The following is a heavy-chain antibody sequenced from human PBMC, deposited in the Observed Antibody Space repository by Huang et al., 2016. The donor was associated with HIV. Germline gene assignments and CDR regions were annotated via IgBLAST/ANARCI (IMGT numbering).Heavy chain of an antibody. Sequence: QVQLQQWGAGLLKPSETLALTCAVYGESLGTYYWAWIRRPPGKGLQWIGEVKDGGEIKYNPSRESRVTRSVDTSRNQVSLTLTAMTAADTATYYCARRFRVAATRKWFDPWGQGTLVIVSS. D-gene: IGHD3-10*01. CDR2: VKDGGEI. V-gene: IGHV4-34*01. J-gene: IGHJ5*02. CDR1: GESLGTYY. CDR3: ARRFRVAATRKWFDP.